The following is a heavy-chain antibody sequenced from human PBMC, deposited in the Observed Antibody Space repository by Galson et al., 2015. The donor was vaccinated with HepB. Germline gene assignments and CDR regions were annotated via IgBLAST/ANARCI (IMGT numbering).Heavy chain of an antibody. D-gene: IGHD5-12*01. CDR3: ARDSFLRVDIVATNGVEYMDV. CDR2: ISAYNGNT. Sequence: SVKVSCKASGYTFTSYGISWVRQAPGQGLEWMGWISAYNGNTNYAQKLQGRVTMTTDTSTSTAYMELRSLRSDDTAVYYCARDSFLRVDIVATNGVEYMDVWGKGTTVTVSS. V-gene: IGHV1-18*01. J-gene: IGHJ6*03. CDR1: GYTFTSYG.